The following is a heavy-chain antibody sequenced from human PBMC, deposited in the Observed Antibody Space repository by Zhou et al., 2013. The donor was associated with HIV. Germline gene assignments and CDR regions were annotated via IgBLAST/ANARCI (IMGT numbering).Heavy chain of an antibody. CDR3: AREKLPDVMSEHFYYGVDV. J-gene: IGHJ6*01. D-gene: IGHD3-3*02. CDR2: IIPIFGTS. V-gene: IGHV1-69*05. CDR1: GGTFRSHG. Sequence: QVQLVQSGAEVKKPGSSVKVSCKASGGTFRSHGISWVRQAPGQGLEWMGGIIPIFGTSDYARKLPGESHDYHGRIHEHSLHGTEKPEILRTRPIYYCAREKLPDVMSEHFYYGVDVWGQGTTVTVSA.